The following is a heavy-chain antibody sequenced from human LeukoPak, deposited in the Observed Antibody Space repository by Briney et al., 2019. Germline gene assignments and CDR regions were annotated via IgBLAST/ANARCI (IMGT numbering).Heavy chain of an antibody. CDR1: GGSISIYY. CDR3: VRKFSNSWSFGFDP. D-gene: IGHD2-2*01. Sequence: PSETLSLTCTVSGGSISIYYWSWIRQPPGKGLEWIGYIYYSGSTNYNPSLKSRVTISLDTSKNQFSLELSSVTAADTAVYYCVRKFSNSWSFGFDPWGQGTLVTVSS. J-gene: IGHJ5*02. CDR2: IYYSGST. V-gene: IGHV4-59*12.